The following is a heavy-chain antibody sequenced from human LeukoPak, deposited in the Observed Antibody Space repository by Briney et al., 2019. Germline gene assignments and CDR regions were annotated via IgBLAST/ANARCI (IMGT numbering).Heavy chain of an antibody. V-gene: IGHV3-30*02. CDR1: GFSFSSYG. Sequence: GGALRLSCSASGFSFSSYGRHWVRQAPGKGLERVAFIRYDESNEYYADSVKGRFTISRDNSKDTLYLQMNSLRVEDTAIYFCTKSYGANYFDSWGHGTLVTVSS. CDR3: TKSYGANYFDS. D-gene: IGHD4-23*01. J-gene: IGHJ4*01. CDR2: IRYDESNE.